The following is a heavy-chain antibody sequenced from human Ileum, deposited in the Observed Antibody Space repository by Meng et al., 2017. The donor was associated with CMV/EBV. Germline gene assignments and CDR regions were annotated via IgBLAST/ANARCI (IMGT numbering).Heavy chain of an antibody. Sequence: GESLKISCVGSGFTFRNAWMGWVRQAPGKGLQWVGRIRSKSDGETIDYATPVKGKFTIPRDNSKSTLYLQMNSLRAEDTAMYHCAKGVGGSTRPFDFWGQGTMVTVSS. CDR2: IRSKSDGETI. V-gene: IGHV3-15*01. CDR3: AKGVGGSTRPFDF. J-gene: IGHJ3*01. CDR1: GFTFRNAW. D-gene: IGHD5/OR15-5a*01.